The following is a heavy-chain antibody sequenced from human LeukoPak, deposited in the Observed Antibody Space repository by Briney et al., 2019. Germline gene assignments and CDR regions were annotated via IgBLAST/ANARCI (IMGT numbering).Heavy chain of an antibody. D-gene: IGHD6-19*01. J-gene: IGHJ6*02. CDR2: INHSGST. CDR3: ARGLSGWYV. V-gene: IGHV4-34*01. CDR1: GGSFSGYY. Sequence: SETLSLTCAVYGGSFSGYYWSWIRQPPGKGLEWIGEINHSGSTNYNPSLKSRVTISVDTSKNQFSLKLSSVTAADTAVYYCARGLSGWYVWGQGTAVTVSS.